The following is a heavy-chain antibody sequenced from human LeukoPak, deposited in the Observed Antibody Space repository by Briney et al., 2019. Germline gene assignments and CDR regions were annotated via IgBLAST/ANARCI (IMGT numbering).Heavy chain of an antibody. CDR2: IIPIFGTA. J-gene: IGHJ4*02. CDR1: GGTFSSYA. D-gene: IGHD6-13*01. CDR3: ARGGQLVFISVLDY. Sequence: SVTVSCKASGGTFSSYAISWVRQAPGQGLEWMGGIIPIFGTANYAQKFQGRVTITADESTSTAYMELSSLRSEDTAVYYCARGGQLVFISVLDYWGQGTLVTVSS. V-gene: IGHV1-69*13.